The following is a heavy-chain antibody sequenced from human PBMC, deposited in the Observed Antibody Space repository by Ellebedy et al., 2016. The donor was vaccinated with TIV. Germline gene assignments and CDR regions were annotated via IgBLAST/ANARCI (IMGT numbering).Heavy chain of an antibody. J-gene: IGHJ4*02. CDR3: ATGQFGSGWNY. D-gene: IGHD6-19*01. Sequence: GESLKISXAVSGLTFSHYGMNWVRQAPGKGLEWVSGSSGRSTNTYYADSVKGRFTISRDNSKNTLFLQRNSLRADDTAVYYCATGQFGSGWNYWGQGTRVTVSS. CDR2: SSGRSTNT. V-gene: IGHV3-23*01. CDR1: GLTFSHYG.